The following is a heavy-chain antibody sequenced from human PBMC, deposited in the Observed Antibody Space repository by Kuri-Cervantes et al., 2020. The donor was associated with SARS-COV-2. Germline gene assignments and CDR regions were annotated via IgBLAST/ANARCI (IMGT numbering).Heavy chain of an antibody. CDR3: AREGERWLQFDFV. Sequence: GESLKISCAASGFTFSGYWMNWVRQAPGKGLEWVSYISSSSSTIYYADSVKGRFTISRDNAKNSLYLQMNSLRAEDTAVYYCAREGERWLQFDFVWGQGPLVTVSS. J-gene: IGHJ4*02. V-gene: IGHV3-48*01. CDR2: ISSSSSTI. CDR1: GFTFSGYW. D-gene: IGHD5-24*01.